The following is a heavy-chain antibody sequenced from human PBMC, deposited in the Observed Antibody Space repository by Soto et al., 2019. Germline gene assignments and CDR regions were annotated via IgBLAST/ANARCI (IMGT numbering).Heavy chain of an antibody. D-gene: IGHD1-26*01. CDR1: GGSISSYY. J-gene: IGHJ6*02. V-gene: IGHV4-59*01. Sequence: SETLSLTCTVSGGSISSYYWSWIRQPPGKGLEWIGYIYYSGSTNYNPSLKSRVTISVDTSKNQFSLKLSSVTAADTAVYYCARVRGVVRARTRGGLTYGMDVWGQGTTVTVSS. CDR2: IYYSGST. CDR3: ARVRGVVRARTRGGLTYGMDV.